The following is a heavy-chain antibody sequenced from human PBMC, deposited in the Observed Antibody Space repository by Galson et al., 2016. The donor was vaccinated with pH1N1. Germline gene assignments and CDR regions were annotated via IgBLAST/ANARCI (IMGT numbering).Heavy chain of an antibody. CDR2: IKEDGSET. Sequence: SLRLSCAASGFTFSNYWMHWVRQVPGKGLEWVANIKEDGSETYYVDSVKGRFTISRDNAKNSLYLQMNSLRAEDTALYYCAKDIVLGDYGDYGHFDYWGQGTLVTVSS. V-gene: IGHV3-7*03. J-gene: IGHJ4*02. CDR1: GFTFSNYW. CDR3: AKDIVLGDYGDYGHFDY. D-gene: IGHD4-17*01.